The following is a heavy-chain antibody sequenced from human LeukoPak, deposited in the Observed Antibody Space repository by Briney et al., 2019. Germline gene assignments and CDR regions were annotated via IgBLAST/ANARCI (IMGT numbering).Heavy chain of an antibody. D-gene: IGHD3-9*01. CDR2: ISWNSGSI. J-gene: IGHJ4*02. CDR1: GFTFDDYA. V-gene: IGHV3-9*01. CDR3: AKDFTPDYDILTGYPDY. Sequence: GGSLRLSCAASGFTFDDYAMHWVRQAPGKGLEWVSGISWNSGSIGYADSVKGRFTISRDNAKNSLYLQMNSLRAEDTALYYCAKDFTPDYDILTGYPDYWGQGTLVTVSS.